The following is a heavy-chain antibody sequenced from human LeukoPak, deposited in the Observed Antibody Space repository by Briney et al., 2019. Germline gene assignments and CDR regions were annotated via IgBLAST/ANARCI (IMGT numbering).Heavy chain of an antibody. CDR3: AKDASMVRGVPQNDDAFDI. J-gene: IGHJ3*02. CDR1: GFTFSSYA. D-gene: IGHD3-10*01. Sequence: PGGSLRLSCAASGFTFSSYAMSWVRQAPGKGLEWVSAISGSGGSTYYADSVKGRFTISRDNSKNTLYLQMNSLRAEDTAVYYCAKDASMVRGVPQNDDAFDIWGQGTMVTVSS. V-gene: IGHV3-23*01. CDR2: ISGSGGST.